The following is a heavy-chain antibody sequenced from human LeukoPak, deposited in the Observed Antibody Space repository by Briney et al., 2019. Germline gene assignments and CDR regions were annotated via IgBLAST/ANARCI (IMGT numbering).Heavy chain of an antibody. CDR3: AKDRLVGATRGYFDY. CDR1: GFTFSSYG. J-gene: IGHJ4*02. V-gene: IGHV3-30*02. D-gene: IGHD1-26*01. CDR2: IRYDGSNK. Sequence: GGSLRLSCAASGFTFSSYGMHWVRQAPGKGLEWVAFIRYDGSNKYYADSVEGRFTISRDNSKNTLYLQMNSLRAEDTAVYYCAKDRLVGATRGYFDYWGQGTLVTVSS.